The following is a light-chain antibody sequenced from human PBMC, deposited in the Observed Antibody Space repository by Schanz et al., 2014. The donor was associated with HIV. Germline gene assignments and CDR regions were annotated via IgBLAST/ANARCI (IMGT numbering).Light chain of an antibody. CDR2: DNT. Sequence: QSVLAQPPSVSGAPGQRVTISCTGSSSNIGAGFDVHWYQLLPGTAPKLLIFDNTNRPSGVPDRFSGSKSGTSASLVITGLQAEDEADYFCSSHTTSSTLVFGGGTKLTVL. CDR3: SSHTTSSTLV. CDR1: SSNIGAGFD. J-gene: IGLJ2*01. V-gene: IGLV1-40*01.